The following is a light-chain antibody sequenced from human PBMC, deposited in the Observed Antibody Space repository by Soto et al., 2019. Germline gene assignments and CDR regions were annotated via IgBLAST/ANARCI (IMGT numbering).Light chain of an antibody. CDR1: QSIASY. J-gene: IGKJ1*01. V-gene: IGKV1-39*01. Sequence: DIQMTQSPSSLSASIGDRVTITCRASQSIASYLNWYQQRPGRAPKLLIYAASSLRSGVPSRFSGSGSGADFTLTINSLQPEDVATYYCQQANFFPRTFGQGTKVEIK. CDR3: QQANFFPRT. CDR2: AAS.